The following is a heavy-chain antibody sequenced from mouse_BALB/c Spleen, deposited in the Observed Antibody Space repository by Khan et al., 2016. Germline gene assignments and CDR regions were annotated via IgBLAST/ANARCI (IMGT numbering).Heavy chain of an antibody. J-gene: IGHJ3*01. CDR1: GFTFSDYY. CDR2: ISDGGSYT. Sequence: EVELVESGGGLVKPGGSLKLSCAASGFTFSDYYMYWVRQTPEKRLEWVATISDGGSYTYYPNSVKGRFTISRDNAKNNLYLQMSSLKSEDQAMYYCAREGLRRGFAYWGQGTLVTVSA. D-gene: IGHD2-4*01. V-gene: IGHV5-4*02. CDR3: AREGLRRGFAY.